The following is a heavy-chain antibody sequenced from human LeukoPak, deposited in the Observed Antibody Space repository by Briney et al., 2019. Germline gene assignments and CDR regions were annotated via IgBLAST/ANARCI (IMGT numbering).Heavy chain of an antibody. D-gene: IGHD2-15*01. Sequence: SETLSLTCTVSGGSISSYYWSWIRQPAGKGLDWIGRIYTSGSTNYNPSLKSRVTMSVDTSKNQFSLKLSSVTAADTAVYYCARDGDAANWFDPWGQGTLVTVSS. V-gene: IGHV4-4*07. CDR1: GGSISSYY. J-gene: IGHJ5*02. CDR3: ARDGDAANWFDP. CDR2: IYTSGST.